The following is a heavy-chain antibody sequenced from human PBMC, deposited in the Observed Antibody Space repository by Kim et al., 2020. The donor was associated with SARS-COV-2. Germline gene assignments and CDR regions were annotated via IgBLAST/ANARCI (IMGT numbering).Heavy chain of an antibody. J-gene: IGHJ4*02. D-gene: IGHD3-10*01. Sequence: GGSLRLSCAASGFTFSNAWMSWVRQAPGKGLEWVGRIKSKTDGGTTDYAAPVKGRFTISRDDSKNTLYLQMNSLKTEDTAVYYCTTDNPSRGLYYYGSGSYDYWGQGTLVTVSS. CDR2: IKSKTDGGTT. CDR3: TTDNPSRGLYYYGSGSYDY. CDR1: GFTFSNAW. V-gene: IGHV3-15*01.